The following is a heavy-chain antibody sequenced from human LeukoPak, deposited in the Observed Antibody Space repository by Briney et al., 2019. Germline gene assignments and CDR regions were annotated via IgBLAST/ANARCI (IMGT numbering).Heavy chain of an antibody. Sequence: PSETLSLTCTVSGGSISSYYWSWIRQPAGKGLEWIGRIYTSGSTNYNPSLKSRVTMSVDTSKNQFSLKLSSVTAADTAVYYCAREHYDFWSGFYYFDYWGQGTLVTVSS. V-gene: IGHV4-4*07. CDR2: IYTSGST. CDR1: GGSISSYY. J-gene: IGHJ4*02. CDR3: AREHYDFWSGFYYFDY. D-gene: IGHD3-3*01.